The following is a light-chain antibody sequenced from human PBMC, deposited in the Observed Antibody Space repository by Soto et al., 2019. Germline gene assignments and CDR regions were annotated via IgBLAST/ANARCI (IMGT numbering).Light chain of an antibody. CDR2: GAS. V-gene: IGKV3-20*01. CDR1: QSISSSF. Sequence: EVVMTQSPATLSVSPGERATLSCRASQSISSSFLAWYQRKPGQAPRLLIYGASSRATGIPDRFSGTGSETDFTLTISRLEPEDFAVYYCQQYDNSPITFGQGTRLEIK. CDR3: QQYDNSPIT. J-gene: IGKJ5*01.